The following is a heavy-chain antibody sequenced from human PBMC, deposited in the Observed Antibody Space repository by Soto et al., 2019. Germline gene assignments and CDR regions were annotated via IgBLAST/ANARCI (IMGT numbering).Heavy chain of an antibody. CDR2: IGAADDP. V-gene: IGHV3-13*05. CDR3: ARAYSGRLPRRADYYFAMDV. Sequence: GGSLTLSCAASGFTFSAYDMHWVRQTTGKGLEWVSAIGAADDPYYLGSVKGRFTISRENAKNSLYLQMNSLRAEDTAVYYCARAYSGRLPRRADYYFAMDVWGQGTTVTVSS. CDR1: GFTFSAYD. D-gene: IGHD2-15*01. J-gene: IGHJ6*02.